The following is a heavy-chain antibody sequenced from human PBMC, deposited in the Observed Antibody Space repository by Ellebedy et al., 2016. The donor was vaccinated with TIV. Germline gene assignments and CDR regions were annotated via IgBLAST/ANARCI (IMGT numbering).Heavy chain of an antibody. CDR3: ATRGSHTAFDDFDN. CDR1: GGSISSSSSY. CDR2: IYYSGTT. J-gene: IGHJ4*02. Sequence: SETLSLTCTVSGGSISSSSSYWGWIRQPPGKGLEWIGSIYYSGTTYYNPSLKSRVTISLHTSKNQFSLRPSSVTAADTAVYYFATRGSHTAFDDFDNWGQGILVTVSS. V-gene: IGHV4-39*07. D-gene: IGHD5-18*01.